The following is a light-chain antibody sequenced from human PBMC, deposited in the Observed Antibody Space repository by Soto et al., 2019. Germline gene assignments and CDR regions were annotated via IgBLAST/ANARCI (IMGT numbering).Light chain of an antibody. CDR1: QSISSY. V-gene: IGKV1-39*01. J-gene: IGKJ5*01. CDR3: QKYNSAPPT. Sequence: DIQMTHSPSSLSAPVGYRVTSTFGASQSISSYLNWYQQKPGKAPKLLIYAASSLQSGVPSRFSGSGSGTEFTLTISSLQPEDVATYYCQKYNSAPPTFGQGTRLEIK. CDR2: AAS.